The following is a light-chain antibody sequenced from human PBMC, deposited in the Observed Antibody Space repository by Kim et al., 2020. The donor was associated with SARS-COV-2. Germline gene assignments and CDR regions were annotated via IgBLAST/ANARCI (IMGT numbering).Light chain of an antibody. J-gene: IGKJ1*01. V-gene: IGKV2-28*01. CDR3: MKAITTPRS. CDR2: LGS. Sequence: PASLTCRSSQSLLYSNGYSYLDWYLQKPGQSPQLLIYLGSNRASGVTNRFSGSGSGTDFTLKISRVDAEDVEVYCCMKAITTPRSFGQGTKV. CDR1: QSLLYSNGYSY.